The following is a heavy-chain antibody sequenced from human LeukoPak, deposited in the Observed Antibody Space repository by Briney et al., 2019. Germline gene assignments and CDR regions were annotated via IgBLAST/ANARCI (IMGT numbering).Heavy chain of an antibody. CDR1: GGSFSGYY. CDR3: ARSDSGYDPPDY. CDR2: INHSGST. D-gene: IGHD5-12*01. V-gene: IGHV4-34*01. J-gene: IGHJ4*02. Sequence: PSETLSLTCAVYGGSFSGYYWSWIRQPPGKGLDWIGEINHSGSTNYNPSLKSRVTISVDTSKNQFSLKLSSVTAADTAVYYCARSDSGYDPPDYWGQGTLVTVSS.